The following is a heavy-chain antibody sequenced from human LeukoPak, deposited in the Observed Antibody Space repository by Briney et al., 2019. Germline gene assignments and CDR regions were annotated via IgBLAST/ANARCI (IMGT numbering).Heavy chain of an antibody. CDR3: AKDRDSAMVPAIIDY. Sequence: PGGSLRLPCAASGFTFSSYAMSWVRQAPGKGLEWVSAISGSGGSTYYADSVKGRFTISRDNSKNTLYLQMNSLRAEDTAVYYCAKDRDSAMVPAIIDYWGQGTLVTVSS. D-gene: IGHD5-18*01. CDR1: GFTFSSYA. J-gene: IGHJ4*02. V-gene: IGHV3-23*01. CDR2: ISGSGGST.